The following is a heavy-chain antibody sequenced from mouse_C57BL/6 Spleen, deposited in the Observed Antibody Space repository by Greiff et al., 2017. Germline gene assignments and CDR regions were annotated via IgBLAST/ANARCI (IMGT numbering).Heavy chain of an antibody. V-gene: IGHV2-2*01. Sequence: VQLQQSGPGLVQPSQSLSITCTVSGFSLTSYGVHWVRQSPGKGLEWLGVIWRGGSTDYNAAFISRLSISKDNSKSQVFFKMNSLQADDTAIYYCDRSPIYYGSSSGYYAMDYWGQGTSVTVSS. CDR3: DRSPIYYGSSSGYYAMDY. D-gene: IGHD1-1*01. CDR1: GFSLTSYG. CDR2: IWRGGST. J-gene: IGHJ4*01.